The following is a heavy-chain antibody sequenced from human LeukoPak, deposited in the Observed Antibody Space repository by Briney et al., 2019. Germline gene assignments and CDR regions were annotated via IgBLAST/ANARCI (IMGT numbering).Heavy chain of an antibody. CDR2: ISAYNGNT. V-gene: IGHV1-18*01. CDR1: GYTFTSYG. CDR3: ARDLSTIFGVNYYYYYMDV. J-gene: IGHJ6*03. Sequence: ASVKVSCKASGYTFTSYGISWVRQAPGRGLEWMGWISAYNGNTNYAQKLQGRVTMTTDTSTSTAYMELRSLRSDDTAVYYCARDLSTIFGVNYYYYYMDVWGKGTTVTVSS. D-gene: IGHD3-3*01.